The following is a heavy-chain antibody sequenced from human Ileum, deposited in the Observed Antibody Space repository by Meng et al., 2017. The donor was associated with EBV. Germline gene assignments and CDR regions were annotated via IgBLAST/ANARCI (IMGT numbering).Heavy chain of an antibody. CDR3: ASSDYYRSDY. CDR2: TSHSGST. CDR1: GGSISRRDW. J-gene: IGHJ4*02. V-gene: IGHV4-4*02. D-gene: IGHD3-22*01. Sequence: LVEACPGVVRLSEALAPACAFAGGSISRRDWWSWVRPPPGKGLEWIGETSHSGSTNYSPSLKSRVTISLDKSKNQLSLKLNSVTAADTAVYYCASSDYYRSDYWGQGTLVTVSS.